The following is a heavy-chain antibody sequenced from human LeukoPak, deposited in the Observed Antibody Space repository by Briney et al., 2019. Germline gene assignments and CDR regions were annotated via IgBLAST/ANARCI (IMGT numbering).Heavy chain of an antibody. CDR3: ANTPPSRILGMDV. J-gene: IGHJ6*02. CDR1: GFTFDDYA. CDR2: ISGDGGST. Sequence: PGGSLRLPCAASGFTFDDYAMHWVRQAPGKGLEWVSLISGDGGSTYYADSVKGRFTISRDNSKNSLYLQMNSLRTEDTALYYCANTPPSRILGMDVWGQGTTVTVSS. V-gene: IGHV3-43*02. D-gene: IGHD2-15*01.